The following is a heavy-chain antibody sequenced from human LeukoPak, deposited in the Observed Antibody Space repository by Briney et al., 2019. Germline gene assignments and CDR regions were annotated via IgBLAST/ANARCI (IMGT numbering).Heavy chain of an antibody. CDR2: INHSGST. D-gene: IGHD3-3*01. V-gene: IGHV4-34*01. Sequence: PSETLSLTCAVYGGSFSGYYWSWIRQPPGKGLEWIGEINHSGSTNYNPSLKSRVTISVDTSKNQFSLKLSSVTAADTAMYYCVRHEWNYYYYYVDVWGKGTTVTVSS. CDR1: GGSFSGYY. CDR3: VRHEWNYYYYYVDV. J-gene: IGHJ6*03.